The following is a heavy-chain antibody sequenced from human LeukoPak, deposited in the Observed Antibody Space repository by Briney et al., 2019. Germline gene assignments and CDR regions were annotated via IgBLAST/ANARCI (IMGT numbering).Heavy chain of an antibody. CDR1: GYTFTSYY. Sequence: ASVKVSCKASGYTFTSYYMHWVRQAPGQGLEWMGIINPSGGSTSYAQKFQGRVTMTRDVSTSTVYMELSSLRSEDTAVYYCARVSYGSGSYYDSYYYYYYMDVWGKGTTVTISS. D-gene: IGHD3-10*01. J-gene: IGHJ6*03. CDR2: INPSGGST. CDR3: ARVSYGSGSYYDSYYYYYYMDV. V-gene: IGHV1-46*01.